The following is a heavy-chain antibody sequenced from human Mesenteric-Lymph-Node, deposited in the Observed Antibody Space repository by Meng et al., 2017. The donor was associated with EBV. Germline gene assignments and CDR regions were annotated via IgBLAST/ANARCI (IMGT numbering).Heavy chain of an antibody. D-gene: IGHD2-2*01. CDR2: FDPEEGET. CDR1: GYTLNELS. CDR3: GTGGSTSLYYYYAMNV. Sequence: QVPLVQSGAEVKKPGASVKVSCKVSGYTLNELSMHWVRQAPGKGLEWMGGFDPEEGETIYAQQFQGRVTMTEDTSTDTAYMELSSLRSEDTAVYYCGTGGSTSLYYYYAMNVWGQGTTVTVSS. J-gene: IGHJ6*02. V-gene: IGHV1-24*01.